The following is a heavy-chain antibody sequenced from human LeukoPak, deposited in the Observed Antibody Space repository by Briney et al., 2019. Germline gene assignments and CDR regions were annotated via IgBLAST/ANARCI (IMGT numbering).Heavy chain of an antibody. J-gene: IGHJ4*02. V-gene: IGHV3-15*01. CDR1: GFIFNNAW. D-gene: IGHD4-11*01. Sequence: GGYLRLSCEGSGFIFNNAWMSWIRQAPGKGLEWVGRVRTTAEGETTDYAAPVRGRFTISRDDSKSTVYLQMNSLETEDTAIYYCTAGLGKTDDDSWGQGTLVTVSS. CDR2: VRTTAEGETT. CDR3: TAGLGKTDDDS.